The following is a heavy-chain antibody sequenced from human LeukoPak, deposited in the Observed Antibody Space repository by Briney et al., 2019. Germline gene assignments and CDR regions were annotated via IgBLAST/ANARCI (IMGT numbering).Heavy chain of an antibody. V-gene: IGHV4-39*01. D-gene: IGHD3-10*01. Sequence: PSETLSLTCTVSGGSISSSSYYWGWIRQPPGKGLEWIGSIYYSGSTYYNPSLKSRATISVDTSKNQFSLKLSSVTAADTAVYYCARPWGSGSYYNVWGQGTLVTVSS. CDR2: IYYSGST. J-gene: IGHJ4*02. CDR1: GGSISSSSYY. CDR3: ARPWGSGSYYNV.